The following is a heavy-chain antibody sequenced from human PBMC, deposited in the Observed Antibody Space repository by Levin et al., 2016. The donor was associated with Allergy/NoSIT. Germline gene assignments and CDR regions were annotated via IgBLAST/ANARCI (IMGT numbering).Heavy chain of an antibody. Sequence: GESLKISCAVSGFTFSSYSMNWVRQAPGKGLEWVSAISGSGGGTDYADFVKGRFTISRENSKSTLYLQMNSLRAEDTAVYYCAKHSGSYVRALDSWGQGTLVTVSS. J-gene: IGHJ4*02. CDR1: GFTFSSYS. D-gene: IGHD1-26*01. CDR3: AKHSGSYVRALDS. CDR2: ISGSGGGT. V-gene: IGHV3-23*01.